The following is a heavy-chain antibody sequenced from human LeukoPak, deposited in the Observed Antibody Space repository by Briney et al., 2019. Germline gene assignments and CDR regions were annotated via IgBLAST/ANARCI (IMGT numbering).Heavy chain of an antibody. CDR2: IRFDGSHK. Sequence: GGSLRLSCAASGFTFNNYGMFWFRQAPGKGLDWVSFIRFDGSHKYYADSVKGRFTISRDNSKNTLHLQMNSLRAEDTAVYYCAKGGPTDYWGQGTLVTVSS. CDR3: AKGGPTDY. J-gene: IGHJ4*02. V-gene: IGHV3-30*02. CDR1: GFTFNNYG.